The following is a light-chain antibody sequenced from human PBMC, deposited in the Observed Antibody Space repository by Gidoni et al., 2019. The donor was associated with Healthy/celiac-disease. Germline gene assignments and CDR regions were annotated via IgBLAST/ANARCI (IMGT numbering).Light chain of an antibody. Sequence: QSVLTQPPSVSGAPGQRVTISCTGSSSNIVAGYDVHWYQPLPGTAPNLLIYGNSNLPSGVPDRFSGSKSGTSASLAITGLQAEDEADYYCQSYDSSLSVVFGGGIKLTVL. CDR3: QSYDSSLSVV. J-gene: IGLJ2*01. CDR2: GNS. V-gene: IGLV1-40*01. CDR1: SSNIVAGYD.